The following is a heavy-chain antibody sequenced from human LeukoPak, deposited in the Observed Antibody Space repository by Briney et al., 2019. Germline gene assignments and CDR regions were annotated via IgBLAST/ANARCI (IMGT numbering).Heavy chain of an antibody. CDR2: ISYDGSNK. D-gene: IGHD6-13*01. CDR1: GFTFSSYA. V-gene: IGHV3-30-3*01. Sequence: GGSLRLSCAASGFTFSSYAMHWVRQAPGKGLEWGAVISYDGSNKYYADSVKGRFTISRDNSKNTLYLQMNSLRAEDTAVYYCARDCGIAAAGTKFFDYWGQGTLVTVSS. CDR3: ARDCGIAAAGTKFFDY. J-gene: IGHJ4*02.